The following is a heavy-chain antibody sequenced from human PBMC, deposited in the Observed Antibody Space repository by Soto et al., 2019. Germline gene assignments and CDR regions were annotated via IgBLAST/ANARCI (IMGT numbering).Heavy chain of an antibody. CDR1: GFSFTNHW. V-gene: IGHV3-7*03. CDR3: ARHGFHRDALDL. CDR2: IKQDGGET. Sequence: EMQLEESGGGLVQPGGSRRLSCEASGFSFTNHWMSWVRQAPGKGLEWLANIKQDGGETYYLESVKGRFSISRDNAKDSVYPQMSGLRAEDTAVYYCARHGFHRDALDLWGQGTLVTVSS. J-gene: IGHJ3*01. D-gene: IGHD2-2*03.